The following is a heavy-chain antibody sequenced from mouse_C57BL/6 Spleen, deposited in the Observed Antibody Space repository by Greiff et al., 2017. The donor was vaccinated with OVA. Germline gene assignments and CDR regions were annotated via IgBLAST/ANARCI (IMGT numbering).Heavy chain of an antibody. D-gene: IGHD2-4*01. CDR1: GYAFSSSW. CDR3: ARTMYDYEYAMDD. V-gene: IGHV1-82*01. J-gene: IGHJ4*01. Sequence: QVQLQQSGPELVKPGASVKISCKASGYAFSSSWMNWVKQRPGKGLEWIGRIYPGAGDTNYHGTFKGTATLTADNSSSTAYMQLSSLTSEDSAVYVCARTMYDYEYAMDDWGQGTSVTVSS. CDR2: IYPGAGDT.